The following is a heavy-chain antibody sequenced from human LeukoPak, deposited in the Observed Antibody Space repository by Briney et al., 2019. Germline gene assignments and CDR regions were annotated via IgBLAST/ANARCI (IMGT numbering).Heavy chain of an antibody. CDR1: GGSISSGGYY. J-gene: IGHJ4*02. V-gene: IGHV4-31*03. D-gene: IGHD3-22*01. CDR2: IYYSGST. Sequence: SQTLSLTCTVSGGSISSGGYYWSWVRQHPGKGLEWIGYIYYSGSTYYNPSLKSRVTISVDTSKNQFSLKLSSVTAADTAVYYCARVQDYYDSSGRYDYWGQGTLVTVSS. CDR3: ARVQDYYDSSGRYDY.